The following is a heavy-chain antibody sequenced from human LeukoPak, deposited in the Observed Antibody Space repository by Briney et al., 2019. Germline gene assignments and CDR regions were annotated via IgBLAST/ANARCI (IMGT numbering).Heavy chain of an antibody. J-gene: IGHJ5*02. CDR1: GYTFTGYY. V-gene: IGHV1-2*02. D-gene: IGHD4-17*01. Sequence: GASVKVSCKASGYTFTGYYMHWVRQAPGQGLEWMGWINPNSGGTNYAQKFQGRVTITADKSTSTAYMELSSLRSEDTAVYYCARNYGDFYNWFDPWGQGTLVTVSS. CDR3: ARNYGDFYNWFDP. CDR2: INPNSGGT.